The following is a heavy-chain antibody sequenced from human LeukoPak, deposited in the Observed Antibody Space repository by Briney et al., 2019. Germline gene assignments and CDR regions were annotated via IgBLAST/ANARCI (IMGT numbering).Heavy chain of an antibody. D-gene: IGHD1-26*01. Sequence: GGSLRLSCAASGFTFSSYGMHRGRQAPGKGLEWVAVISYDGSTKYYADSVKGRFTISRDNSKNTLYLQMNSLRAEDTAVYYCAKGREGSDYWGQGTLVTVSS. V-gene: IGHV3-30*18. J-gene: IGHJ4*02. CDR2: ISYDGSTK. CDR3: AKGREGSDY. CDR1: GFTFSSYG.